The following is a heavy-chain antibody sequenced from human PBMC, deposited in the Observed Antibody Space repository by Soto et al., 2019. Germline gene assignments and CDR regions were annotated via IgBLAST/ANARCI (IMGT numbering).Heavy chain of an antibody. J-gene: IGHJ5*02. D-gene: IGHD1-1*01. Sequence: QVQLEESGGGLVKPGGSLRLSCAASGFSFDDYYMAWIRQTPGKGLEWLSYISSSGSYTNYADSVRARFTISRDNAKKSLYLQINRLTAEHTAVYYCARRHMSAWYNDLWGQGALVTVSS. CDR3: ARRHMSAWYNDL. CDR1: GFSFDDYY. CDR2: ISSSGSYT. V-gene: IGHV3-11*06.